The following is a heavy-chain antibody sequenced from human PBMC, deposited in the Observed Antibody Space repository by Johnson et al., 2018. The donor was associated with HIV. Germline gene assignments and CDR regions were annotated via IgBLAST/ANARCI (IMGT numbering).Heavy chain of an antibody. Sequence: QVQLVESGGGVVQPGRSLRLSCAASGFTFSSYGMHWVRQAPGEGLEWVAVIWYDGSNKYYADSVKGRFTISRDNSKNTLYLQMNSLRAEDTAMYYCAEYQGLDAFDIWGQGTMVTVSS. V-gene: IGHV3-33*01. CDR1: GFTFSSYG. J-gene: IGHJ3*02. CDR2: IWYDGSNK. CDR3: AEYQGLDAFDI. D-gene: IGHD2-2*01.